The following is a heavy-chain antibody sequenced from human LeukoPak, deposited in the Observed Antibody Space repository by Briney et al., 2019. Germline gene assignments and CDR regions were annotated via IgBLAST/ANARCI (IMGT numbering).Heavy chain of an antibody. J-gene: IGHJ5*02. CDR3: ARGKIVVVVAATLSRWFDP. CDR2: INHSGSA. Sequence: SETLSLTCAVYGGSFSGYYWSWIRQPPGKGLEWSGEINHSGSANYNPSLKSRVTISVDTSKNQFSLKLSSVAAADTAVYYCARGKIVVVVAATLSRWFDPWGQGTLVTVSS. CDR1: GGSFSGYY. V-gene: IGHV4-34*01. D-gene: IGHD2-15*01.